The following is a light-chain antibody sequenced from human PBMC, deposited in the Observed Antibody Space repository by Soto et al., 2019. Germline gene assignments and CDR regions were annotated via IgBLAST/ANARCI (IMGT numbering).Light chain of an antibody. V-gene: IGKV3-15*01. CDR1: QSVSSN. CDR3: QHYNNWPT. J-gene: IGKJ4*01. CDR2: GAS. Sequence: EIVMTQSPATLSVSPGERATLSCRASQSVSSNLAWYQQKPGQAPRLLIYGASTRATGIPARFSGSGSGTEFTLTISSLQSKDFAIYYCQHYNNWPTFGGGTKVEIK.